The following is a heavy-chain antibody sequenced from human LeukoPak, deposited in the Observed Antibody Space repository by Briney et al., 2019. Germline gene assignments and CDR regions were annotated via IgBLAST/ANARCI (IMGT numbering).Heavy chain of an antibody. V-gene: IGHV3-7*01. Sequence: GGSLRLSCAASGFTFSDYWMSWVRQAPGKGPERVAHMNEDGSRKYFVDSVKGRFSISRDNTENSLYLHMSSLRAEDTAVYYCARTVAGHPHDYFDSWAQGSLVTVSS. CDR1: GFTFSDYW. CDR2: MNEDGSRK. J-gene: IGHJ4*02. D-gene: IGHD6-19*01. CDR3: ARTVAGHPHDYFDS.